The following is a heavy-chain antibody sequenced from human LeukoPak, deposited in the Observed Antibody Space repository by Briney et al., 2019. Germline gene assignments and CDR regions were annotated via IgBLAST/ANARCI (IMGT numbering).Heavy chain of an antibody. CDR1: GYIFTDYY. J-gene: IGHJ4*02. CDR2: INPHSGAT. Sequence: ASVKVSCKASGYIFTDYYIYWVRQAPGQGLEWMGWINPHSGATNYAQRFQGRVTMTRETFMTTAYMDLSSLTSDDTAVSYCARDLGYSSSWYFWGQGTLVTVSS. CDR3: ARDLGYSSSWYF. D-gene: IGHD6-13*01. V-gene: IGHV1-2*02.